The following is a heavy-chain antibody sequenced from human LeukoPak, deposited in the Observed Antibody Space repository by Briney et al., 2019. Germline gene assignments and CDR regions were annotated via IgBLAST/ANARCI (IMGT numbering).Heavy chain of an antibody. CDR2: IYPGDSDT. CDR3: ARRESNISMIRGAIWGDWFDP. Sequence: GESLKISCKGSGYSFTSYWIGWVRQMPGKGLEWMGIIYPGDSDTRYSPSFQGQVTISADKSISTAYLQWSSLKASDTAMYYCARRESNISMIRGAIWGDWFDPWGQGTLVTVSS. J-gene: IGHJ5*02. D-gene: IGHD3-10*01. V-gene: IGHV5-51*01. CDR1: GYSFTSYW.